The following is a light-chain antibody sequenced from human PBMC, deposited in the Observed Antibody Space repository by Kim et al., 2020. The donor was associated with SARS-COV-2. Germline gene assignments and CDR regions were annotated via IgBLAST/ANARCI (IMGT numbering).Light chain of an antibody. J-gene: IGKJ5*01. V-gene: IGKV1D-13*01. CDR1: RDIANA. CDR2: DAS. Sequence: AIQLTQTPSSLSASVGDRVTITCRTSRDIANAFAWYQQKPGKAPKLLIYDASTLKSGVPSRFSGGGSATDFALTISSLQPEDFGVYYCHQYYDYPATFGPGTRLEIK. CDR3: HQYYDYPAT.